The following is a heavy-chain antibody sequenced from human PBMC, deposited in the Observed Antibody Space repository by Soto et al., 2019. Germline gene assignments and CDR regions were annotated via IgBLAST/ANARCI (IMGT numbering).Heavy chain of an antibody. V-gene: IGHV1-69*01. D-gene: IGHD1-26*01. J-gene: IGHJ6*02. CDR2: IIPMFGIG. CDR1: GGSFSKYG. Sequence: QVQLVQSGAEVKMPGSSVRVSCKASGGSFSKYGISWVRQAPGQGLEWMGGIIPMFGIGNYAEKFLGRVTMTADECASTWDLELSSPRSDDTSVYFCARVYRENNFYAMDVWGQWTTVTVSS. CDR3: ARVYRENNFYAMDV.